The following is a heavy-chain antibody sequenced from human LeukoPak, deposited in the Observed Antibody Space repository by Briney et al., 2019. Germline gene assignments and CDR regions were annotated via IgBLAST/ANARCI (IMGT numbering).Heavy chain of an antibody. D-gene: IGHD1-7*01. CDR1: GGSISSYY. Sequence: SETLSLTCTVSGGSISSYYRSWIRQPPGKGLEWIGCIYYSGSTNYNPSLKSRVTISVDTSKNQFSLKLSSVTAADTAVYYCARAGTAWKVFDPWGQGTLVIVSS. CDR2: IYYSGST. V-gene: IGHV4-59*01. J-gene: IGHJ5*02. CDR3: ARAGTAWKVFDP.